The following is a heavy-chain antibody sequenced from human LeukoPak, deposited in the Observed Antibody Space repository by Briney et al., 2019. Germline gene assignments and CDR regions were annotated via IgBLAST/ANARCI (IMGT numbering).Heavy chain of an antibody. V-gene: IGHV1-2*02. CDR2: GNPNSGGT. CDR1: GYTFTGYY. CDR3: AIEPPENIWFGEFPFDY. Sequence: ASVTVSCKASGYTFTGYYMHWVRQAPGPGLGLMGWGNPNSGGTNYAQEVQGRGTMTRDTSISTAYMELSWLRSDDTAVYYCAIEPPENIWFGEFPFDYWGQGTLVSVSS. D-gene: IGHD3-10*01. J-gene: IGHJ4*02.